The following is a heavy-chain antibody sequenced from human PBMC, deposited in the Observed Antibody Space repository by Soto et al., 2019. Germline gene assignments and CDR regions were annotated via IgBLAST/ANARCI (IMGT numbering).Heavy chain of an antibody. CDR2: ISYAGSNG. J-gene: IGHJ4*02. CDR3: ARGSYGSSSGLIDY. V-gene: IGHV3-30-3*01. D-gene: IGHD6-6*01. Sequence: HPXGSLRLECSASGFTLSSYALHWVRQARGKGLEWVAIISYAGSNGYYADSVKGRFNISRDNSKNTLYLQMNSLRVEDTAVYYCARGSYGSSSGLIDYWGQGTLVTVSS. CDR1: GFTLSSYA.